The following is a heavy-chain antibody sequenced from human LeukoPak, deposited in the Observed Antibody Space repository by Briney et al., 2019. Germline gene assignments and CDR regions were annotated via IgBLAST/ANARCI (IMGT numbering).Heavy chain of an antibody. CDR2: ISGSDGST. CDR3: AKASIHRYWLFDY. J-gene: IGHJ4*02. Sequence: GGSLRLSCAASGFTFSSYAMSWVRQAPGKGLEWVSAISGSDGSTYYADRVKCRFTISRDNSKNTLYLQMNSLRAEDTAVYYCAKASIHRYWLFDYWGQGTLVTVSS. V-gene: IGHV3-23*01. D-gene: IGHD3-9*01. CDR1: GFTFSSYA.